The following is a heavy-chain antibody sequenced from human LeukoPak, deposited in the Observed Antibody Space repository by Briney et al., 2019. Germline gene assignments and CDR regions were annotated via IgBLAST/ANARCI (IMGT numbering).Heavy chain of an antibody. Sequence: ASVKVSCKVSGYTLIELSMHWVRQAPGQGLEWMGWISPYNANTNYPQKLQGRVTMTIDTSTSTAYMELRSLRSDDTAVYYCARDYDNVPDYWGQGTLVTVSS. CDR2: ISPYNANT. CDR3: ARDYDNVPDY. D-gene: IGHD3-22*01. V-gene: IGHV1/OR15-2*02. J-gene: IGHJ4*02. CDR1: GYTLIELS.